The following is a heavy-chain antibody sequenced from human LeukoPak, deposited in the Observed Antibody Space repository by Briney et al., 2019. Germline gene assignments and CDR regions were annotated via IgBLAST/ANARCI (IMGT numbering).Heavy chain of an antibody. Sequence: ETLSLTCTVSGGSISSYYWSWIRQSPGKGLECIGYIHYTGSTNYNPSLKSRVTISVETSKNQFSLKLKSVTAADTAVYYCARGGYYGSGNDFRFDPWGQGTLVTVSS. CDR3: ARGGYYGSGNDFRFDP. J-gene: IGHJ5*02. CDR1: GGSISSYY. CDR2: IHYTGST. D-gene: IGHD3-10*01. V-gene: IGHV4-59*01.